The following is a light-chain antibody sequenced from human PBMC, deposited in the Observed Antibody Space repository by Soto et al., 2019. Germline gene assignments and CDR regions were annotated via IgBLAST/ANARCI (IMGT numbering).Light chain of an antibody. CDR2: EVS. CDR3: MQRIQLPYT. CDR1: QSLLHTDGKTY. Sequence: IVVTQTPLSLSVTPGQPASVSCTSSQSLLHTDGKTYLSCYVQRPGQPPQPLINEVSNRFSGAPERFSGGGAGTDFTLKISRLEAEDVGVYYCMQRIQLPYTFGQGTVLEI. V-gene: IGKV2D-29*01. J-gene: IGKJ2*01.